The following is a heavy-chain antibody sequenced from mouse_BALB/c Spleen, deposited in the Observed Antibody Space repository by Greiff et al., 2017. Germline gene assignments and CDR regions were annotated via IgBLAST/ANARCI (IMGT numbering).Heavy chain of an antibody. CDR1: GDSITSGY. CDR2: ISYSGST. Sequence: DVKLVESGPSLVKPSQTLSLTCSVTGDSITSGYWNWIRKFPGNKLEYMGYISYSGSTYYNPSLKSRISITRDTSKNQYYLQLNSVTTEDTATYYCARSLYYYGSSYWYFDVWGAGTTVTVSS. V-gene: IGHV3-8*02. J-gene: IGHJ1*01. CDR3: ARSLYYYGSSYWYFDV. D-gene: IGHD1-1*01.